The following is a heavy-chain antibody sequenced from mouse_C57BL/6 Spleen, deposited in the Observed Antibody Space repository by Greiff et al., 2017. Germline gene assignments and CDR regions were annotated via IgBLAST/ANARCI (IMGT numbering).Heavy chain of an antibody. D-gene: IGHD2-4*01. Sequence: VQLQQPGAELVKPGASVKLSCKASGYTFTSYWMHWVKQRPGQGLVWIGMIHPNSGSTNYNAKFQSKATLTVDKSSSTAYLQLSSLTAEDSAVYYCARGLRQDYYAMDYWGQGTSVTVSS. V-gene: IGHV1-64*01. J-gene: IGHJ4*01. CDR1: GYTFTSYW. CDR2: IHPNSGST. CDR3: ARGLRQDYYAMDY.